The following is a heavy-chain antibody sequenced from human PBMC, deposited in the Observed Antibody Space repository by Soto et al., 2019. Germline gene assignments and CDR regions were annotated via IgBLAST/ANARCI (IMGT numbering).Heavy chain of an antibody. D-gene: IGHD3-22*01. J-gene: IGHJ3*02. CDR1: GYSFTSYW. V-gene: IGHV5-51*01. Sequence: VESLKISFKCSGYSFTSYWISFVLQMPGKGLEWMGIIYPDDSDTRYSPSFQGQVTISADKSISKAFLQWSSLKASDTAMYYCERNSSGFDDFDIWGQGTMVTV. CDR3: ERNSSGFDDFDI. CDR2: IYPDDSDT.